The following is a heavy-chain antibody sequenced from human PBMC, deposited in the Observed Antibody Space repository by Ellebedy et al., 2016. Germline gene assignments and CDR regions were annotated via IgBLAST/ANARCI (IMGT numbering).Heavy chain of an antibody. CDR2: VFPADSRV. CDR1: GDDFASVF. J-gene: IGHJ5*01. D-gene: IGHD3/OR15-3a*01. V-gene: IGHV5-51*01. CDR3: ARRGLVGGWYES. Sequence: KVSCKASGDDFASVFIAWVRQMPGKGLEWMGIVFPADSRVTYNPSFQGQVTISADKSITTAYLQWSSLKASDTAMYYCARRGLVGGWYESWGQGTLVTVSS.